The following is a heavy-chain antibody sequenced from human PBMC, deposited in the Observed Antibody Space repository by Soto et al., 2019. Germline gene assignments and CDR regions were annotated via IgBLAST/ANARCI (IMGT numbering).Heavy chain of an antibody. D-gene: IGHD6-6*01. CDR2: TYYRSRWYS. J-gene: IGHJ4*02. Sequence: SQTLSLTCAVSGDSVSSNSAAWNWIRQSPSRGLEWLGRTYYRSRWYSDYAGSVKSRITTNADTSKNQFSLHLNSVTPQDTAVYYCARGPSPLAYWGRGTVVTAPQ. CDR3: ARGPSPLAY. V-gene: IGHV6-1*01. CDR1: GDSVSSNSAA.